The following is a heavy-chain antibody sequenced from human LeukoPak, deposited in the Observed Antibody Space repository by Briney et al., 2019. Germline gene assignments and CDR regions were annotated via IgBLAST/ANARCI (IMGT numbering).Heavy chain of an antibody. Sequence: PGGSPRLSCAASGFTFRNYWMHWVRQAPGKGLVWVSRITPDEITTYADSVKGRFTISRDNAKNMLYLQMNSLRAEDTAVYYCATERAGTSGYIVFDNWGQGTLVTVSS. D-gene: IGHD1-1*01. V-gene: IGHV3-74*01. J-gene: IGHJ4*02. CDR3: ATERAGTSGYIVFDN. CDR2: ITPDEIT. CDR1: GFTFRNYW.